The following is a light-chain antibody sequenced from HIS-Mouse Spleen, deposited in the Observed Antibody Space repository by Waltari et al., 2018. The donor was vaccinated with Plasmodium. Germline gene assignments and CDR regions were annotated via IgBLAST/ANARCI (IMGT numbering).Light chain of an antibody. V-gene: IGKV3-15*01. Sequence: EIVMTQSPATLSVSPGERATLSCRASQSVSSNLAWYQQKPGQAPRLLIYGASTMATGIPARFSGSGSGTEFIHTISSMQSEDFAVYYCQQYNIWPTFGQGTRLEIK. CDR3: QQYNIWPT. CDR2: GAS. J-gene: IGKJ5*01. CDR1: QSVSSN.